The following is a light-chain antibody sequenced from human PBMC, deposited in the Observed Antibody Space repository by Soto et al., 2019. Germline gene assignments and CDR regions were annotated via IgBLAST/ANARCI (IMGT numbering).Light chain of an antibody. J-gene: IGKJ2*01. CDR3: QLSYSTPRT. CDR2: ATS. CDR1: QRISDY. Sequence: DIQMTQSPSSLSASIGDRVTITCRASQRISDYLNWYQQKPGKAPKLLISATSSLQSGVPSRFSGSGSGTDFTLTISSLQPEDFATYYCQLSYSTPRTFGQGTKLEIK. V-gene: IGKV1-39*01.